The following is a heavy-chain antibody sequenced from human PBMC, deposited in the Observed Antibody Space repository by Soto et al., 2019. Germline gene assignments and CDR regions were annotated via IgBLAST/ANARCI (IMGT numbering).Heavy chain of an antibody. V-gene: IGHV1-58*01. CDR1: GFTFTSSA. CDR2: IVVGSGNT. CDR3: AAGGYGYSGYDYPYSGSYQGVLAFDI. D-gene: IGHD5-12*01. J-gene: IGHJ3*02. Sequence: SVKVSCKASGFTFTSSAVQWVRQARGQRLEWIGWIVVGSGNTNYAQKFQERVTITRDMSTSTAYMELSSLRSEDTAVYYCAAGGYGYSGYDYPYSGSYQGVLAFDIWGQGTMVTVS.